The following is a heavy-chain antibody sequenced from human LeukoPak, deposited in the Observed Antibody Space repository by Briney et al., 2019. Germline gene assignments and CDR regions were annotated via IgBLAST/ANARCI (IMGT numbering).Heavy chain of an antibody. V-gene: IGHV3-11*04. D-gene: IGHD3-22*01. CDR3: ARVRGSFDTSGYSPPSYFDD. Sequence: GGSLRLSCTDSGFTFLDFYMAWIRRSPGRGLEWLSYISSGATTLFYADSVKGRFTISRDNAKKSLYLQMNTLGVEDTAIYYCARVRGSFDTSGYSPPSYFDDWGQGILVTVSS. CDR1: GFTFLDFY. CDR2: ISSGATTL. J-gene: IGHJ4*02.